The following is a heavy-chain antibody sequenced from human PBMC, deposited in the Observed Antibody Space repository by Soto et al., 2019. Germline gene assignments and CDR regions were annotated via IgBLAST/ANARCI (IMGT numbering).Heavy chain of an antibody. Sequence: EVHLWESGGGLVQPGGSLRLSSAASGYTFSSYAMSWVRQAPGKGLEWVSVISGSGDSTYYADSVKGRFTISRDNSEDTLYLRMNSLRAEDTAVYSCARELGYCSGGNCYLEGAFDIWGQGTMVTVSS. J-gene: IGHJ3*02. CDR2: ISGSGDST. CDR3: ARELGYCSGGNCYLEGAFDI. D-gene: IGHD2-15*01. CDR1: GYTFSSYA. V-gene: IGHV3-23*01.